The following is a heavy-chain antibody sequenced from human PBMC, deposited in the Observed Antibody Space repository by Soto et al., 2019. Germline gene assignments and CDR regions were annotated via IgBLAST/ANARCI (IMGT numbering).Heavy chain of an antibody. CDR3: ARGGDGSGSESVFDI. J-gene: IGHJ3*02. V-gene: IGHV1-69*04. CDR1: GGTFSTYP. Sequence: SVKVSCKTSGGTFSTYPITCVRQAPGQGLEWMGRTIPILDITDYAQKFQGRVTITADKSTTTAYMELSSLKFEDTAVYYCARGGDGSGSESVFDIWGQGTMVTVSS. D-gene: IGHD3-22*01. CDR2: TIPILDIT.